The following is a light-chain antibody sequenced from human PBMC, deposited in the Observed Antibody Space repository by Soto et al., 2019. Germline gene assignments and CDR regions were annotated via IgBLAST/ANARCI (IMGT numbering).Light chain of an antibody. J-gene: IGKJ2*01. CDR1: QSIDSH. CDR3: QQRSMWPRT. Sequence: EVVLTQSPATLSLSPGERATVSCRASQSIDSHLAWYRQKPGQAPRLLIYESSTRAAGIPARFSGSGSGTDFTLTISGLEPEDFVVYYCQQRSMWPRTFGQGTKVETK. V-gene: IGKV3-11*01. CDR2: ESS.